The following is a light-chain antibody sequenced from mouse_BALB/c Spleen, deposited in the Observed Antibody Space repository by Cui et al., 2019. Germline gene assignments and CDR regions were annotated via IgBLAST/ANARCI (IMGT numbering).Light chain of an antibody. CDR1: SSVSY. V-gene: IGKV4-55*01. CDR3: QQWSSYPRT. J-gene: IGKJ1*01. CDR2: YTS. Sequence: QIVLTQSPAFMSASPGEKVTMTCSASSSVSYMYWYQQKPGSSPRLLIYYTSNLASGVPVRFSGSGSGTSYSLTISRMEAEDAATYYCQQWSSYPRTFGGGTKLEIK.